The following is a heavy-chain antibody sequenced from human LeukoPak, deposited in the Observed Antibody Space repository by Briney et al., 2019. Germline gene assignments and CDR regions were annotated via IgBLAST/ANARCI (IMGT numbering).Heavy chain of an antibody. Sequence: ASVKVSCKVSGAILIELSIHWVRQSPGKGLEWMGGFDPEDGETIYAQKFQGRVTMTEDTSTDTAYMELSSLRSEDTAVYYCATLPDFDYWGQGTLVTVSS. CDR1: GAILIELS. J-gene: IGHJ4*02. CDR2: FDPEDGET. V-gene: IGHV1-24*01. CDR3: ATLPDFDY.